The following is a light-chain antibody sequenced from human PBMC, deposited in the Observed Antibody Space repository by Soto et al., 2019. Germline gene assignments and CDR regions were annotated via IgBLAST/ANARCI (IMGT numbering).Light chain of an antibody. CDR2: DVT. CDR1: SSDVGAYTY. J-gene: IGLJ3*02. V-gene: IGLV2-11*01. CDR3: CSYAGSYTWV. Sequence: QSVLTQPRSVSGSPGQSVTISCTGTSSDVGAYTYVSWYQQHPGRAPKLMIYDVTDRPSGVPDRFSGSKSDNTASLTISGLQAEDEADYYCCSYAGSYTWVFGGGTKVTVL.